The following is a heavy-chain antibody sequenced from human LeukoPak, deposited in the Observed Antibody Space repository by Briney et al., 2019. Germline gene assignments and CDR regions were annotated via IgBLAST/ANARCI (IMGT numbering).Heavy chain of an antibody. V-gene: IGHV3-49*03. Sequence: GSLRLSCTASGFTFGDYALSWFRQVPGKGPEWVGFLTSKAYGETSHFAAFVQGGFTMSRDDSQSIAYLQMNSLKIEDTGVYHCSRAIGVVVGTWYFDYWGQGALVTVSS. CDR1: GFTFGDYA. D-gene: IGHD3-22*01. J-gene: IGHJ4*02. CDR3: SRAIGVVVGTWYFDY. CDR2: LTSKAYGETS.